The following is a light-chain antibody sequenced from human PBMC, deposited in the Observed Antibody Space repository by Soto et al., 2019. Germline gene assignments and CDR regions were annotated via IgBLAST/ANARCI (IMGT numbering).Light chain of an antibody. CDR2: DAS. Sequence: DIVLTQSPATLSLSPGERATLSCRASQSVSRYLAWYQQNPGQAPRLLIYDASNRATGIPARFSGSGSGTDFTLTISSLEPEDSAVYYCQQRNKWPLTFGGGTKVEIK. CDR3: QQRNKWPLT. V-gene: IGKV3-11*01. J-gene: IGKJ4*01. CDR1: QSVSRY.